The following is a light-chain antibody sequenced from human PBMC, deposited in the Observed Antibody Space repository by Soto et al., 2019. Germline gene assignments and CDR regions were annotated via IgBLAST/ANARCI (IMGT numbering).Light chain of an antibody. V-gene: IGKV1-5*03. Sequence: DIQMTQSPSTLSGSVGDRVTITCRASQTISSWLAWYQQKPGKAPKLLIYKASTLKSGVPSMFSDSGSGTEFTLTIRRLHPDDFATYDCQHYNSYSEAFGQGTKVEL. CDR3: QHYNSYSEA. J-gene: IGKJ1*01. CDR2: KAS. CDR1: QTISSW.